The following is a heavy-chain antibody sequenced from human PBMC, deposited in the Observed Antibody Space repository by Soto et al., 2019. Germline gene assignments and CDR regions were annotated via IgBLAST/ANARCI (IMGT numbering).Heavy chain of an antibody. CDR1: GFSFSTFE. CDR3: VKGGWLDF. J-gene: IGHJ5*01. Sequence: EVQLLESGGGLVQPGGSLRLSCAASGFSFSTFEMSWVRQAPGRGLEWVSFISDDGSRTYYADAVKGRFTISRDNSKHTLYLQMNSLTAEDTAVYACVKGGWLDFWGQGTLVTLSS. V-gene: IGHV3-23*01. D-gene: IGHD3-16*01. CDR2: ISDDGSRT.